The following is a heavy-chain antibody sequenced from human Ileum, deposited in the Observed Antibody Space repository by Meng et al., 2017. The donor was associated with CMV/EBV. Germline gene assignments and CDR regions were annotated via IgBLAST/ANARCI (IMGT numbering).Heavy chain of an antibody. J-gene: IGHJ4*02. CDR3: ATYGVYTYYFDY. D-gene: IGHD4-17*01. CDR1: GFNFSSYG. V-gene: IGHV3-30*02. Sequence: GGSLRLSCAASGFNFSSYGRHWVRQAAGDGLEWVAFILYDESNKYYADSVKGRFTISRDNSKNTLYLQMNSLRAEDTAVYYCATYGVYTYYFDYWGQGTLVTVSS. CDR2: ILYDESNK.